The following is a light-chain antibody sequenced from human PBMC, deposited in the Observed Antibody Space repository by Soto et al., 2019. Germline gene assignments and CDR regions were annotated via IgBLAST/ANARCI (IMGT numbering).Light chain of an antibody. CDR1: QNVRSPY. CDR3: QQYGNSAWT. CDR2: AAS. Sequence: EIVLTQSPGTLSLSPGERATLSCRASQNVRSPYLAWYQQKPGQAPRLLIYAASSRAAGIPDRFSGSGSGTDFTLTSSRLEPVDFAVYYCQQYGNSAWTFGQGTKVEIK. J-gene: IGKJ1*01. V-gene: IGKV3-20*01.